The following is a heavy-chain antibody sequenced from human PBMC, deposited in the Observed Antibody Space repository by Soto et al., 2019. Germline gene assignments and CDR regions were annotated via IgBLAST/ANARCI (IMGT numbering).Heavy chain of an antibody. Sequence: QVQLQESGPGLVKPSQTLSLTCTVSGGSISSGGYYWSWIRQHPGKGLEWIGYIYYSGRTYYNPSRNSRATISVDTSKNPSSRKLSSVTAADTAVYYCARGPHHDYGDYVVWYFDLWGRGTLVTVSS. V-gene: IGHV4-31*03. J-gene: IGHJ2*01. D-gene: IGHD4-17*01. CDR3: ARGPHHDYGDYVVWYFDL. CDR2: IYYSGRT. CDR1: GGSISSGGYY.